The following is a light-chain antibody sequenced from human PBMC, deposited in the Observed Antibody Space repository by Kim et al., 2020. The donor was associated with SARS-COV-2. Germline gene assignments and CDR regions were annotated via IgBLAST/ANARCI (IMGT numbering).Light chain of an antibody. CDR2: AAS. J-gene: IGKJ5*01. V-gene: IGKV1-9*01. CDR1: QGISSY. Sequence: IQLTQSPSSLSASVGDRVTITCRASQGISSYLAWYQQKPGKAPKLLIYAASTLQSVVPSRFSGSGSGTDFTLTISSLQPEDFATYYCQQLNSYPTFGQGTRLEIK. CDR3: QQLNSYPT.